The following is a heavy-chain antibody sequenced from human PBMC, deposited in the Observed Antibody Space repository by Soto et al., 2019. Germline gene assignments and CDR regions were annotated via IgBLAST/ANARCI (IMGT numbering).Heavy chain of an antibody. J-gene: IGHJ4*02. CDR1: GFAFSSYW. D-gene: IGHD3-22*01. CDR2: IKQDGSEK. CDR3: ARGPLPDDNYFDY. Sequence: GGSLRLSCAASGFAFSSYWMTWVRQAPGKGLEWVANIKQDGSEKYYVDSVKGRFTISRDNAKNSLYLQMNSLRVEDTAVFYCARGPLPDDNYFDYWGLGTLVTVSS. V-gene: IGHV3-7*01.